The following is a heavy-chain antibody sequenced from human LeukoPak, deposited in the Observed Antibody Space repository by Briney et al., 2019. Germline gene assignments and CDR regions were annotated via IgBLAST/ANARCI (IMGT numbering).Heavy chain of an antibody. Sequence: SETLSLTCAVYGGSFSGYYWSWIRQPPGKGLEWIGEINHSGSTNYNPSLKSRVTISVDTSKNQFSLKLSSVTAADTAVYYCARGPYDFWSGPRHAFDIWGQGTMVTVSS. V-gene: IGHV4-34*01. CDR3: ARGPYDFWSGPRHAFDI. CDR1: GGSFSGYY. D-gene: IGHD3-3*01. CDR2: INHSGST. J-gene: IGHJ3*02.